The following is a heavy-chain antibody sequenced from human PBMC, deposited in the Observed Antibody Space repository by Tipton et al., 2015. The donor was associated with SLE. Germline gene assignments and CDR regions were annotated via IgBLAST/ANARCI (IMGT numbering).Heavy chain of an antibody. J-gene: IGHJ4*02. D-gene: IGHD6-25*01. Sequence: GSLRLSCAASGFTFNIYGMHWVRQAPGKGLEWVTFIRYDGGYTYYADSVRGRFTISRDNSKNTLYLQMNSLRAEDTAVYYCAKDDTTGSPDSWGRGTLVTVSS. CDR2: IRYDGGYT. V-gene: IGHV3-30*02. CDR3: AKDDTTGSPDS. CDR1: GFTFNIYG.